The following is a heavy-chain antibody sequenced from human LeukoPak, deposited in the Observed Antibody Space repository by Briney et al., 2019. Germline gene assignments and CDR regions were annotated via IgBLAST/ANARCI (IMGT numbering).Heavy chain of an antibody. CDR1: GFTVSSNY. D-gene: IGHD6-19*01. CDR2: IYSGGST. CDR3: ARETMLAVAGFDY. J-gene: IGHJ4*02. Sequence: GGSLRLSCAASGFTVSSNYMSWVRQAPGKGLEWVSVIYSGGSTYCADSVKGRFTISRDNSKNTLYLQMNSLRAEDTAVYYCARETMLAVAGFDYWGQGTLVTVSS. V-gene: IGHV3-66*01.